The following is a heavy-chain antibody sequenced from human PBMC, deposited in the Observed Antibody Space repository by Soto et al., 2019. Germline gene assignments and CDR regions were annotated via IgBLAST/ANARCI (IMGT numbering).Heavy chain of an antibody. CDR3: AKALFYGDYEPGYYYGMDV. CDR2: ISYDGSNK. V-gene: IGHV3-30*18. J-gene: IGHJ6*02. Sequence: QVQLVESGGGVVQPGRSLRLSCAASGFTFSSYGMHWVRQAPGKGLEWVAVISYDGSNKYYADSVKGRFTISRDNSKNTLYLQMNSLRAEDTAVYYCAKALFYGDYEPGYYYGMDVWGQGTTVTVSS. D-gene: IGHD4-17*01. CDR1: GFTFSSYG.